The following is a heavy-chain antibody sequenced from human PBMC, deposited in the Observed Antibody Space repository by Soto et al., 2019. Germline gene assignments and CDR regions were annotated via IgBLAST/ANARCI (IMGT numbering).Heavy chain of an antibody. V-gene: IGHV4-59*08. Sequence: QVQLQESGPGLVKPSETLSLTCIVSCDSFSSHFWSWIRQPPGKGLEWIGYIYYNGDTNYNPSLKSRVTISVDTSKSQFSLKLSSVTAADTAVYYCARRPTYLLAFDIWGQGTTVTVSS. J-gene: IGHJ3*02. D-gene: IGHD2-15*01. CDR3: ARRPTYLLAFDI. CDR1: CDSFSSHF. CDR2: IYYNGDT.